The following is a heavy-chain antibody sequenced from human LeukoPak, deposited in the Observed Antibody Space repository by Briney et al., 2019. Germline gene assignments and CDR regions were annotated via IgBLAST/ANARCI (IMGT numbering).Heavy chain of an antibody. D-gene: IGHD7-27*01. V-gene: IGHV4-38-2*01. Sequence: PSETLSLTCAVSGYSISSGYYWGWIRPPPGKGLEWIGSIYHSGSTYYNPSLKSRVTISVDTSKNQSSLKLSSVTAADTAVYYCARLLTGDAFDIWGQGTMVTVSS. CDR2: IYHSGST. J-gene: IGHJ3*02. CDR3: ARLLTGDAFDI. CDR1: GYSISSGYY.